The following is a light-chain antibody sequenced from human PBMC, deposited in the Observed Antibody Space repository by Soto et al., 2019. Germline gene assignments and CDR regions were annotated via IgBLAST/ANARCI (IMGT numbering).Light chain of an antibody. CDR2: DPS. J-gene: IGKJ5*01. Sequence: DIQMTQSPSSLSASVGDRVTITFQASQEISKYLNWYQQKPGKAPKLLISDPSNLEAGVPSRFSGSGSGTDFTFTISSLLPEDIGTYYCQQYDSLPITFGQGTRLEIK. CDR1: QEISKY. V-gene: IGKV1-33*01. CDR3: QQYDSLPIT.